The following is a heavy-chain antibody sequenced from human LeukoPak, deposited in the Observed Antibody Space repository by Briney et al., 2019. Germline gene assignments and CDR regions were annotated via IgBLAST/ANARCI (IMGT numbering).Heavy chain of an antibody. CDR2: ISYDGSNK. J-gene: IGHJ4*02. CDR3: AKARPQLRYYFDY. CDR1: GFTFSSYG. V-gene: IGHV3-30*18. D-gene: IGHD5-18*01. Sequence: GGSLGLSCAASGFTFSSYGMHWVRQAPGKGLEWVAVISYDGSNKYYADSVKGRFTISRDNSKNTLYLQMNSLRAEDTAVYYCAKARPQLRYYFDYWGQGTLVTVSS.